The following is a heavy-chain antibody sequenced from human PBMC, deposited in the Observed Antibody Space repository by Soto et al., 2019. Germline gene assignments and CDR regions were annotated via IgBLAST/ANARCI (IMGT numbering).Heavy chain of an antibody. CDR1: GGTFSSYA. CDR2: IIPIFGTA. D-gene: IGHD6-13*01. J-gene: IGHJ6*02. Sequence: QVQLVQSGAEVKKPGSSVKVSCKASGGTFSSYAIRWVRQAPGQGLEWMGGIIPIFGTANYAQKFQGRVTITADESTSTAYMELSSLRSEDTAVYYCARDRGYSSSWTGVYYYGMDVWGQGTTVTVSS. CDR3: ARDRGYSSSWTGVYYYGMDV. V-gene: IGHV1-69*12.